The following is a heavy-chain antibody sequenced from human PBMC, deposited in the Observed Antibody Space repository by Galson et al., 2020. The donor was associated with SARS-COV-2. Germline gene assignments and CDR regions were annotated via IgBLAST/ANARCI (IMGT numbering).Heavy chain of an antibody. CDR3: AKDSEIEWLLWDAFDI. Sequence: GGSLRLSCAASGFTFSSYGMHWVRQAPGKGLEWVAVISYDGSNKYYADSVKGRFTISRDNSKNTLYLQMNSLRAEDTAVYYCAKDSEIEWLLWDAFDIWGQGTMVTVSS. D-gene: IGHD3-3*01. CDR2: ISYDGSNK. CDR1: GFTFSSYG. V-gene: IGHV3-30*18. J-gene: IGHJ3*02.